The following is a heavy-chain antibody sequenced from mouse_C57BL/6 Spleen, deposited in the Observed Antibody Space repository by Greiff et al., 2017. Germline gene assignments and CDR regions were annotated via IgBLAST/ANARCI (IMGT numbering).Heavy chain of an antibody. V-gene: IGHV1-82*01. CDR2: IYPGDGDT. J-gene: IGHJ4*01. D-gene: IGHD1-1*01. CDR1: GYAFSSSW. CDR3: ARDFDYYGSSPYYAMDY. Sequence: QVHVKQSGPELVKPGASVKISCKASGYAFSSSWMNWVKQRPGKGLEWIGRIYPGDGDTNYNGKFKGKATLTADKSSSTAYMQLSSLTSEDSAVYFCARDFDYYGSSPYYAMDYWGQGTSVTVSS.